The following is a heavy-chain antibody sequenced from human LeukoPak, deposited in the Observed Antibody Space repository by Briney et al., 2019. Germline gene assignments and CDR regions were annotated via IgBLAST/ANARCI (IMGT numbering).Heavy chain of an antibody. CDR1: GFTFSNYC. CDR3: AKVGVPAVMGLGTRGGATTIELDY. V-gene: IGHV3-23*01. J-gene: IGHJ4*02. D-gene: IGHD2-2*01. Sequence: GGSLRLSCAASGFTFSNYCMSWVRQAPGKGPEWVSGISGSGVCTYYADSVKGRFTISRDNSKNTLYLQMNSLRADDTAVYYCAKVGVPAVMGLGTRGGATTIELDYWGQGTLVTVSS. CDR2: ISGSGVCT.